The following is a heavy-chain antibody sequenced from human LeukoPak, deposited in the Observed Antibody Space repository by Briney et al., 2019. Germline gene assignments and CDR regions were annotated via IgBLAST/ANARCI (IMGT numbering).Heavy chain of an antibody. CDR2: ISYDGSNK. J-gene: IGHJ4*02. CDR3: ARGYSSSWYWGTFGYFDY. V-gene: IGHV3-30-3*01. CDR1: GFTFSSNW. Sequence: LRLSCAASGFTFSSNWMSWVRQAPGKGLEWVAVISYDGSNKYYADSVKGRFTISRDNSKNTLYLQMNSLRAEDTAVYYCARGYSSSWYWGTFGYFDYWGQGTLVTVSS. D-gene: IGHD6-13*01.